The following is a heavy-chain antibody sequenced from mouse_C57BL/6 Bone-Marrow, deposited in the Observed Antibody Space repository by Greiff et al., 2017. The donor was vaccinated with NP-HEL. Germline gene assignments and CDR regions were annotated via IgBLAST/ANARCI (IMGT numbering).Heavy chain of an antibody. Sequence: EVQLVESGGGLVQPKGSLKLSCAASGFTFNTYAMHWVRQAPGKGLEWVARIRSKSSNDATYYADSVKDRFTISRDDSQSMLYLQMNNLKTEDTAIYYCVRGLYSFYAMDYWGQGTSVTVSS. J-gene: IGHJ4*01. CDR1: GFTFNTYA. CDR2: IRSKSSNDAT. V-gene: IGHV10-3*01. CDR3: VRGLYSFYAMDY. D-gene: IGHD2-12*01.